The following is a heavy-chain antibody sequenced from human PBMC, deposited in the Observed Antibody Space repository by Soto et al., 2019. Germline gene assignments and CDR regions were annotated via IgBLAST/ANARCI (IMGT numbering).Heavy chain of an antibody. D-gene: IGHD1-1*01. CDR1: GYTFTSYG. CDR2: ISAYNGNT. Sequence: QVQLVQSGTEVKKPGASVKVSCKASGYTFTSYGISWVRQAPGQGLEWMGWISAYNGNTKYAQKFQGRVTMTTDTTADIANIELRSLGSADTSVFYCARSDHEVPYCGMDVWGQGTTITVSS. V-gene: IGHV1-18*04. J-gene: IGHJ6*02. CDR3: ARSDHEVPYCGMDV.